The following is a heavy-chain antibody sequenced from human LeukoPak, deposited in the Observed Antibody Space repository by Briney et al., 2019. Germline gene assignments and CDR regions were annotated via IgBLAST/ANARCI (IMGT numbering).Heavy chain of an antibody. CDR1: GCSISSYY. J-gene: IGHJ4*02. CDR3: ARFISYSSYFDY. Sequence: SETLSLTCTVSGCSISSYYWSWIRQPPGKGLEWIGYIYYSGSTNYNPSLKSRVTISVDTSKNQFSLKLSSVTAADTAVYYCARFISYSSYFDYWGQGTLVTFSS. D-gene: IGHD6-19*01. V-gene: IGHV4-59*01. CDR2: IYYSGST.